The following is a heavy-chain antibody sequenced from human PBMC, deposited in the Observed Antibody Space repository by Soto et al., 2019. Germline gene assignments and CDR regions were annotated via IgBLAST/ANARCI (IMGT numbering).Heavy chain of an antibody. D-gene: IGHD1-26*01. CDR2: ISYDGSNK. CDR1: GFTFSSYA. V-gene: IGHV3-30*04. Sequence: GGSLRLSCAASGFTFSSYAMHWVRQAPGKGLEWVAVISYDGSNKYYADSVKGRFTISRDNSKNTLYLQMNSLRAEDTAVYYCAMLNFGSYPNFDYWGQGTLVTVSS. J-gene: IGHJ4*02. CDR3: AMLNFGSYPNFDY.